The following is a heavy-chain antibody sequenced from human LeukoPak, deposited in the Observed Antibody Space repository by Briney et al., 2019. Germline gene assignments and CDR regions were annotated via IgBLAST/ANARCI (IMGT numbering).Heavy chain of an antibody. CDR1: GGSINTGDYY. CDR2: IYYSGST. V-gene: IGHV4-30-4*01. Sequence: PSETLSLTCTVSGGSINTGDYYWSWIRQPPGKGLEWIGYIYYSGSTYKNPSLKSRVTISVDSSKNQFSLRLNSVTAADTAVYYCATYRGYGGNSEWGQGTLVTVSS. CDR3: ATYRGYGGNSE. J-gene: IGHJ4*02. D-gene: IGHD4-23*01.